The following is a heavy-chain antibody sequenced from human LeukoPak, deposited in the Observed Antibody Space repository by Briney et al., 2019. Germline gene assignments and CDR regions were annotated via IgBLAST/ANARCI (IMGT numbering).Heavy chain of an antibody. J-gene: IGHJ4*02. D-gene: IGHD6-19*01. CDR3: ARAPYSSGWYYFDS. CDR1: GGSISSYY. Sequence: SETLSLTCTVSGGSISSYYWSWIRQSPGKGLEWIGYIHNSGTTHYNPSLKSRVTISEDTSKKQFSLRLSSVTAADTAVYYCARAPYSSGWYYFDSWGQGTLVTVSS. CDR2: IHNSGTT. V-gene: IGHV4-59*01.